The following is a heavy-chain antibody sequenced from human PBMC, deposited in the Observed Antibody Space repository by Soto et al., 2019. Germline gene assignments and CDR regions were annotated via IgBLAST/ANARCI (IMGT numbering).Heavy chain of an antibody. CDR1: GFSFSSYA. Sequence: GGSLRLSRAASGFSFSSYAVSWVRQAPGKGLEWVSVFDGSVGHTYYTNSVKGRFTISNDNSKNTLFLQMNSLKAEDTAVYFCAKHLQYDIAWLLPYSGEGTLVTV. CDR2: FDGSVGHT. D-gene: IGHD2-21*01. V-gene: IGHV3-23*01. J-gene: IGHJ4*02. CDR3: AKHLQYDIAWLLPY.